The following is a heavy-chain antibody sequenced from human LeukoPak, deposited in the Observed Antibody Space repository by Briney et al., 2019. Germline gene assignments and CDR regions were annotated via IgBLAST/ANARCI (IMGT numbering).Heavy chain of an antibody. CDR3: ATDPLIGYPAPHDAFDI. J-gene: IGHJ3*02. V-gene: IGHV1-24*01. CDR1: RYTLTELS. D-gene: IGHD2/OR15-2a*01. CDR2: FDPEDGET. Sequence: ASVKVSCKVSRYTLTELSMHRVRQAPGKGLEWMGGFDPEDGETIYAQKFQGRVTMTEDTSTDTAYMELSSLRSEDTAVYYCATDPLIGYPAPHDAFDIWGQGTMVTVSS.